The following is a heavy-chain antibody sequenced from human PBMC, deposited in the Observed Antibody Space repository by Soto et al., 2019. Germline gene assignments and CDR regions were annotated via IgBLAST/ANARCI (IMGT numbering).Heavy chain of an antibody. D-gene: IGHD6-13*01. CDR1: GFTFSSYG. CDR3: AKDLDLAAAGYYFVF. CDR2: LSYDGRDK. V-gene: IGHV3-30*18. Sequence: GGSLRLSCAASGFTFSSYGMHWVRQAPGKGLEWVAVLSYDGRDKYYADSVKGRFIISRDNSKNTLYLQMNSLRTEDTGVYYCAKDLDLAAAGYYFVFWDQGALLTVSS. J-gene: IGHJ4*02.